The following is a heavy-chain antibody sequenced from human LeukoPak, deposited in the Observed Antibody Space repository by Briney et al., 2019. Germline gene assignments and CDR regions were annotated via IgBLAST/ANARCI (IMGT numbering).Heavy chain of an antibody. V-gene: IGHV3-23*01. Sequence: GGSLRLSCAASGFTFSSYAMSWVRQAPGKGLEWVSAISGSGGSTYYADSVKGRFTISRDNSKNTLYLQMNSLRAEDTAVYYCAKDLCSSTSCYTNRSFDYWGPGTLVTVSS. CDR1: GFTFSSYA. D-gene: IGHD2-2*02. CDR3: AKDLCSSTSCYTNRSFDY. CDR2: ISGSGGST. J-gene: IGHJ4*02.